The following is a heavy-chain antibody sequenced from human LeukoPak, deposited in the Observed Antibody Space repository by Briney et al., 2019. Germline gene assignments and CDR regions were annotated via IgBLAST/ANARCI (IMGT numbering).Heavy chain of an antibody. D-gene: IGHD3-3*01. CDR2: IYYSGST. V-gene: IGHV4-39*07. CDR3: ARAAYDFWSGYPDAFDI. CDR1: GGSISSSSYF. Sequence: SETLSLTCTVSGGSISSSSYFWGWIRQPPGKGLEWIGSIYYSGSTYYNPSLKSRVTISVDTSKNQFSLKLSSVTAADTAVYYCARAAYDFWSGYPDAFDIWGQGTMVTVSS. J-gene: IGHJ3*02.